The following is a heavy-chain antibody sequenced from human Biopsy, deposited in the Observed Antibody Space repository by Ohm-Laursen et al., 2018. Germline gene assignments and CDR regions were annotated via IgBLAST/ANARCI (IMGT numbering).Heavy chain of an antibody. D-gene: IGHD5-24*01. J-gene: IGHJ4*02. CDR2: INPNTGAT. Sequence: SVKVSCKASGYTLTGYAMHWVRQAPGEGLEWIGLINPNTGATTYAQKFQGRVTMTRDTSISIAYMELSRLRSDDTAVYYCATDADGYYTEFDFWGQGTLITVSS. CDR1: GYTLTGYA. V-gene: IGHV1-2*02. CDR3: ATDADGYYTEFDF.